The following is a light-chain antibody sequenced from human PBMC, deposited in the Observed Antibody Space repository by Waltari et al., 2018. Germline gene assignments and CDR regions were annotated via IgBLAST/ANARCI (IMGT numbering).Light chain of an antibody. CDR3: SSQSSNDVVL. J-gene: IGLJ2*01. CDR1: SRYGGGYNS. V-gene: IGLV2-14*03. CDR2: DVS. Sequence: QSALTQPASVSGSPGQSIPIPCTGTSRYGGGYNSVYWYQDHPGQAPKVIIYDVSNRPSGVSDRFSGSKSGNTASLTISGLQAEDEADYYCSSQSSNDVVLFGGGTKLTVL.